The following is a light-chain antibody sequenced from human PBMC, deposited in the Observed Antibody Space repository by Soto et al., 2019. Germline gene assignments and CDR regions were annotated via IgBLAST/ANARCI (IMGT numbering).Light chain of an antibody. Sequence: EIVMTQSPATLSVSPGERATLSCRASQSISDNLAWYQQKPDQAPRLLIYAASTWATGIPARISGSGSGTEFTLTISSLQSVDFAVYYCQQYDNWRKTFGQGTKVEIK. CDR2: AAS. CDR3: QQYDNWRKT. V-gene: IGKV3-15*01. CDR1: QSISDN. J-gene: IGKJ1*01.